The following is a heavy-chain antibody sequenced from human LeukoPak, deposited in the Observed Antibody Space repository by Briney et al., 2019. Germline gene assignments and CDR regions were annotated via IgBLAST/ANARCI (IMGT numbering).Heavy chain of an antibody. CDR1: EFSVGSNY. CDR2: IYSGGST. CDR3: ARDLDEVVPAADY. J-gene: IGHJ4*02. V-gene: IGHV3-66*01. Sequence: GGSLRLSCAASEFSVGSNYMTWVRQAPGKGLEWVSLIYSGGSTYYADSVKGRFTISRDNAKNSLYLQMNSLRAEDTAVYYCARDLDEVVPAADYWGQGTLVTVSS. D-gene: IGHD2-2*01.